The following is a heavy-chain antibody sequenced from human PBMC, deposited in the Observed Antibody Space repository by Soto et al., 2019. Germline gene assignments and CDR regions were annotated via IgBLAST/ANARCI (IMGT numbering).Heavy chain of an antibody. J-gene: IGHJ6*03. D-gene: IGHD1-7*01. CDR2: IYYSGST. CDR1: GGSISSSSYY. CDR3: ARDPPRETGTRYYYYYYMDV. Sequence: SETLSLTCTVSGGSISSSSYYWGWIRQPPGKGLEWIGSIYYSGSTHYNPSLKSRVTITRDTSASTAYMELSSLRSEDTAVYYCARDPPRETGTRYYYYYYMDVWGKGTTVTVSS. V-gene: IGHV4-39*02.